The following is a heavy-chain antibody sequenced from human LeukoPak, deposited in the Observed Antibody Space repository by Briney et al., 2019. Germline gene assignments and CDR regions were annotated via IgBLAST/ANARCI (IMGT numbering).Heavy chain of an antibody. V-gene: IGHV3-21*01. CDR3: ARYSSGWSDY. CDR2: ISSSGSYI. D-gene: IGHD6-19*01. J-gene: IGHJ4*02. CDR1: GFTFSSYS. Sequence: GGSLRLSCAASGFTFSSYSMNWVRQAPGKGLEWVSSISSSGSYIYYADSVKGRFTISRDNAKNSLYLQMNSLRAEDTAVYYCARYSSGWSDYWGQGSLVTVSS.